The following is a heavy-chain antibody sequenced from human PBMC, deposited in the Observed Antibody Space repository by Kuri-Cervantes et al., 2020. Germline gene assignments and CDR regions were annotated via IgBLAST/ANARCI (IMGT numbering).Heavy chain of an antibody. J-gene: IGHJ4*02. V-gene: IGHV3-30*18. CDR3: AKDVVGLVDY. D-gene: IGHD3-16*01. Sequence: GGSLRPSWAASGFTFSSSGMHWVRQAPGKGMEWVAVISYDGSNKYYADSVKGRFTISRDNSKNTLYLQMTSLRAEDTAVYYCAKDVVGLVDYWDQGTLVTVSS. CDR1: GFTFSSSG. CDR2: ISYDGSNK.